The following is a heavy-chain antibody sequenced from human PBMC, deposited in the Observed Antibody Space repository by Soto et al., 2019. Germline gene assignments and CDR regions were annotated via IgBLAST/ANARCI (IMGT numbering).Heavy chain of an antibody. J-gene: IGHJ5*02. CDR2: TYYRSRWYN. Sequence: SQTLSLTCAISGDSVSSNSAAWNWIRLSPSRGLEWLARTYYRSRWYNDYAVSVRSRITVNPDTSKNQFSLKLSSVTAADTAVYYCARGGSRMMMATIKARRRIRSWFDPWGQGTLVTVSS. CDR3: ARGGSRMMMATIKARRRIRSWFDP. CDR1: GDSVSSNSAA. V-gene: IGHV6-1*01. D-gene: IGHD5-12*01.